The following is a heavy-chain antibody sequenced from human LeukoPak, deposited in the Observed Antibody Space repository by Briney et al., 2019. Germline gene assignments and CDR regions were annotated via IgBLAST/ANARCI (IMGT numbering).Heavy chain of an antibody. J-gene: IGHJ5*02. Sequence: GGSLRLSCAASGFTVSSNYMSWVRQAPGKGLEWVSVIYSGGSAYYADSVKGRFTISRDNSKNTLYLQMSSLRAEDTAVYYCARSIAVAETYWFDPWGQGTLVTVSS. D-gene: IGHD6-19*01. CDR2: IYSGGSA. CDR3: ARSIAVAETYWFDP. V-gene: IGHV3-53*01. CDR1: GFTVSSNY.